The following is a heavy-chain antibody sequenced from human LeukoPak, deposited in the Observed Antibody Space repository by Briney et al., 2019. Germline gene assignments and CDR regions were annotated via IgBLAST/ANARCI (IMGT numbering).Heavy chain of an antibody. V-gene: IGHV4-61*01. D-gene: IGHD6-19*01. CDR1: GGSVSSGSNC. CDR3: ARGQGFGWYYFDY. CDR2: IYYSGST. J-gene: IGHJ4*02. Sequence: SETLSLTCTVSGGSVSSGSNCWGWIRQPPGKGLEWIGYIYYSGSTNSNPSLKSRVTISVDTSKNQFSLRLISVTAADTAVYYCARGQGFGWYYFDYWGQGTLVTVSS.